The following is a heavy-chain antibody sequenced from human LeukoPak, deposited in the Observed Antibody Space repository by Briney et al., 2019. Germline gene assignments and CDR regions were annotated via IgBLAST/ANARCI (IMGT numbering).Heavy chain of an antibody. V-gene: IGHV4-59*01. Sequence: PSETLSLTCTDSGGSISSYYWSWIRQPPGKGLEWIGYIYYSGSTNYNPSLKSRVTISVDTSKNQFSLKLSSVTAADTAVYYCASSSDRGHLVTFDYWGQGTLVTVSS. CDR1: GGSISSYY. D-gene: IGHD4-23*01. J-gene: IGHJ4*02. CDR2: IYYSGST. CDR3: ASSSDRGHLVTFDY.